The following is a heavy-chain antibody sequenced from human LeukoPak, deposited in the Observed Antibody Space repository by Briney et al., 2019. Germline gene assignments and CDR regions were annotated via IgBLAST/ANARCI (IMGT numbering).Heavy chain of an antibody. CDR2: ISSSSSYI. CDR1: GFTLSSYS. Sequence: GGSLRLSCVASGFTLSSYSMNWVRQAPGKGLEWVSSISSSSSYIYYADSVKGRFTISRDNAKNSLYLQMNSLRAEDTAVYYCARETLYYGSADWGQGTLVTVSS. D-gene: IGHD3-10*01. J-gene: IGHJ4*02. V-gene: IGHV3-21*01. CDR3: ARETLYYGSAD.